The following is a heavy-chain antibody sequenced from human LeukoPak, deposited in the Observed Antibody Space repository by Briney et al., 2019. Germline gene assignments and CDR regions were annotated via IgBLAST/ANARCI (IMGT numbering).Heavy chain of an antibody. J-gene: IGHJ5*02. CDR1: GGSFRSTSHC. D-gene: IGHD7-27*01. Sequence: SETLSLTCTVSGGSFRSTSHCWGWIRQPPGKGLDWIGSVYYSGSTYYKPSLKSRVTISADTSKNQFSLKLSSVTAVDTAVYYCTRQYWGPPYKRFDPWGQGILVTVSS. CDR3: TRQYWGPPYKRFDP. CDR2: VYYSGST. V-gene: IGHV4-39*01.